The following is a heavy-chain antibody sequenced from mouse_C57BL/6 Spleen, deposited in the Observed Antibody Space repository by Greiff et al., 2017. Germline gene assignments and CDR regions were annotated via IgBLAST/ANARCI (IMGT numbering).Heavy chain of an antibody. Sequence: EVKLMESGGDLVKPGGSLKLSCAASGFTFSSYGMSWVRQTPDKRLEWVATISSGGSYTYYPDSVKGRFTISRDNAKNTLYLQMSSLKSEDTAMYYCASQDSSGYYYYAMGYWGQGASVTVSS. V-gene: IGHV5-6*01. CDR2: ISSGGSYT. CDR1: GFTFSSYG. J-gene: IGHJ4*01. CDR3: ASQDSSGYYYYAMGY. D-gene: IGHD3-2*02.